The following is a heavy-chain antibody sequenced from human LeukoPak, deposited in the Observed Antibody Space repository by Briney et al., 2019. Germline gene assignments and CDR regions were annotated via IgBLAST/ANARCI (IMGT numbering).Heavy chain of an antibody. CDR1: GGTFSSYA. D-gene: IGHD3-10*01. CDR3: ARNERFGELLF. V-gene: IGHV1-69*04. CDR2: IIPILGIA. J-gene: IGHJ4*02. Sequence: ASVKVSCKASGGTFSSYAISWVRQAPGQGLEWMGRIIPILGIANYAQKFQGRVTITADKSTSTAHMELSSLRSEDTAVYYCARNERFGELLFGGQGTLVTVSS.